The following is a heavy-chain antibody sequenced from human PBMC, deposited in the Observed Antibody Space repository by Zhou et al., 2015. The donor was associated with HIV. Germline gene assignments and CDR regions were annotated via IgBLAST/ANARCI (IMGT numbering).Heavy chain of an antibody. J-gene: IGHJ4*02. CDR1: GFTFNIYG. CDR3: AKGRAAAGTRIDS. V-gene: IGHV3-30*18. Sequence: QVQLVESGGGVVQPGGSLRLSCATSGFTFNIYGIHWVRQAPGKGLEWVAVISYDGTNKYYADSVEGRFTVSRDNSKNTLYLQMNSLRPEDTAVYYCAKGRAAAGTRIDSWGQGTLVTVSS. D-gene: IGHD6-13*01. CDR2: ISYDGTNK.